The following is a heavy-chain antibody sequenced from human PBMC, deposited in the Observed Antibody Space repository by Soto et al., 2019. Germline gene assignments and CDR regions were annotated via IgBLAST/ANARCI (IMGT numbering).Heavy chain of an antibody. CDR1: GFTFSSYS. J-gene: IGHJ5*02. CDR3: AVTGVVAATHWFDP. D-gene: IGHD2-15*01. V-gene: IGHV3-21*01. Sequence: EVQLVESGGGLVKPGGSLRLSCAASGFTFSSYSMNWVRQAPGKGLEWVSSISSSSTYIYYADSVKGRFTISRDNAKNSLYLQMNSLRAEDTALYYCAVTGVVAATHWFDPWGQGTLVTVSS. CDR2: ISSSSTYI.